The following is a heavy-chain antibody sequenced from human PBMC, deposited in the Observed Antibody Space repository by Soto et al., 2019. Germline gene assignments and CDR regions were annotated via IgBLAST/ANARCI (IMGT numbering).Heavy chain of an antibody. CDR2: ISSSSSYT. J-gene: IGHJ4*02. Sequence: QVQLVESGGGLVKPGGSLRLSCAASGFTFSDYYMSWIRQAPGKGLEWVSYISSSSSYTNYADSVKGRFTISRDNAKNSLYLQMNSLRAEDTAVYYCARGRGGLFVVPAARALARFDYWGQGTLVTVSS. V-gene: IGHV3-11*06. D-gene: IGHD2-2*01. CDR1: GFTFSDYY. CDR3: ARGRGGLFVVPAARALARFDY.